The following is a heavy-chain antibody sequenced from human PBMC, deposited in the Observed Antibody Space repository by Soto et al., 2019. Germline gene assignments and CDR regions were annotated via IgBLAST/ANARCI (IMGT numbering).Heavy chain of an antibody. CDR3: ARPTGGHDAGGNYMDV. CDR2: IIPIVGLT. Sequence: QVKLLQSGSEVKKPGSSVKVSCRASGGSLSSYPVTWVRQAPGQGLEWMGRIIPIVGLTNYAQKFQGRVTITADKSTSTACMELRSLRSADTAIYYCARPTGGHDAGGNYMDVWGTGTTVIVAS. J-gene: IGHJ6*03. CDR1: GGSLSSYP. D-gene: IGHD2-8*02. V-gene: IGHV1-69*02.